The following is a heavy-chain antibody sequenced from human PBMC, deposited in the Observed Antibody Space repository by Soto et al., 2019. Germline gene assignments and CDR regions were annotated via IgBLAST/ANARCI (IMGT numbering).Heavy chain of an antibody. CDR3: AKRFTLFGEVKLSPDFDY. D-gene: IGHD3-3*01. V-gene: IGHV3-23*01. J-gene: IGHJ4*02. CDR2: ISYSGTTT. CDR1: GFTFSSHA. Sequence: EVQLLESGGGLVQPEGSLRLSCAASGFTFSSHAMSWVRQAPGKGLEWVSAISYSGTTTYYAESVKGRFTISRDSSKNTLYLQMNSLRVEDTAIYYCAKRFTLFGEVKLSPDFDYWGQGTLVTVSS.